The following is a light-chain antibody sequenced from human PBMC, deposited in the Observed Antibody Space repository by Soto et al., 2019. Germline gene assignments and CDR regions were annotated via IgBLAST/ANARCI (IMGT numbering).Light chain of an antibody. J-gene: IGKJ2*01. CDR2: GAS. CDR1: QSVSIN. CDR3: QQYNNWPPYT. Sequence: EIVMTRSPATLSVSPGERVTLSCRASQSVSINLAWYQQKPGQAPRLLIYGASTRATGIPARFSGSGSGTEFTLTISSLQSEDFAVYSCQQYNNWPPYTFGQGTKLEIK. V-gene: IGKV3-15*01.